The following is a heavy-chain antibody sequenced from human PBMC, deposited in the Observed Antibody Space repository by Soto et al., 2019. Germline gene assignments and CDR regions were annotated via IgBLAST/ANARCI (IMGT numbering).Heavy chain of an antibody. CDR3: ARHHRTGGYVNYYYYMDV. Sequence: SETLSLTCTVSGGSISSSSYYWGWIRQPPGKGLEWIGSIYYSGSTYYNPSLKSRVTISVDTSKNQFSLKLSSVTAADTAVYYCARHHRTGGYVNYYYYMDVWGKGTTVTVSS. V-gene: IGHV4-39*01. CDR1: GGSISSSSYY. D-gene: IGHD5-12*01. J-gene: IGHJ6*03. CDR2: IYYSGST.